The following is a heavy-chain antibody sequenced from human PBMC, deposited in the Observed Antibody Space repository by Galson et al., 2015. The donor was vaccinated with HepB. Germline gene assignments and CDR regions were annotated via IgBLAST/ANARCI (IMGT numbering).Heavy chain of an antibody. D-gene: IGHD5-12*01. Sequence: SLRLSCAASGFTFSSYAMHWVRQAPGKGLEWVAVISYDGSNKYYADSVKGRFTISRDNSKNTLYLQMNSLRAEDTAVYYCARGGDLIDGGYDSPADVWGQGTLVTVSS. V-gene: IGHV3-30*04. CDR1: GFTFSSYA. CDR2: ISYDGSNK. J-gene: IGHJ4*02. CDR3: ARGGDLIDGGYDSPADV.